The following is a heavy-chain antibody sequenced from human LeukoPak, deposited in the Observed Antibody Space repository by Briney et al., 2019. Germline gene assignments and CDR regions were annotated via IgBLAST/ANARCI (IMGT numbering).Heavy chain of an antibody. CDR2: IIPIFGTA. J-gene: IGHJ3*02. D-gene: IGHD3-22*01. V-gene: IGHV1-69*13. CDR1: GGTFSSYA. CDR3: ARDVPQGLTMIVVVDAFDI. Sequence: ASVKVSCMASGGTFSSYAISWVRQAPGQGLEWMGGIIPIFGTANYAQKFQGRVTITADESTSTAYMELSSLRSEDTAVYYCARDVPQGLTMIVVVDAFDIWGQGTMVTVSS.